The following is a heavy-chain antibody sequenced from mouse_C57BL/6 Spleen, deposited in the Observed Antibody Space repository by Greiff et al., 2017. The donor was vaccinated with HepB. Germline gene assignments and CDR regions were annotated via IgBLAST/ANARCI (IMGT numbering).Heavy chain of an antibody. CDR2: IDPSDSYT. Sequence: VQLQQPGAELVKPGASVKLSCKASGYTFTSYWMQWVKQRPGQGLEWIGEIDPSDSYTNYNQKFKGKATLTVDTSSSTAYMQLSSLTSEDSAVYYCARSGLLRPYWGQGTTLTVSS. J-gene: IGHJ2*01. CDR1: GYTFTSYW. CDR3: ARSGLLRPY. V-gene: IGHV1-50*01. D-gene: IGHD1-2*01.